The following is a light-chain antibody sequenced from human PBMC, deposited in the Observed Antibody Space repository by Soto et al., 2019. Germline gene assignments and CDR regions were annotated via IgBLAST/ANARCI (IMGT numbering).Light chain of an antibody. CDR2: GAS. V-gene: IGKV3-15*01. CDR3: QQRSNWQGAT. J-gene: IGKJ4*01. Sequence: EIVMTQSPATLSVSPGERVTLSCRASQSVRSNLAWYQQKPGQAPRLLIYGASTRATGLPARFSGSGSGTEFTLTISGLQSEDFAVYYCQQRSNWQGATFGGGTKV. CDR1: QSVRSN.